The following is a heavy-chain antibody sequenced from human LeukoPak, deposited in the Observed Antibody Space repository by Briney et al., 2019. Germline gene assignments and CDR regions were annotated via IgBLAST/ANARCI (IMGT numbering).Heavy chain of an antibody. CDR2: ISYDGSNK. D-gene: IGHD4-17*01. V-gene: IGHV3-30*04. CDR3: ARWTDYGDSYVYYFDY. CDR1: EFTFSSYA. J-gene: IGHJ4*02. Sequence: GRSLRLSCAASEFTFSSYAMHWVRQAPGKGLEWVAVISYDGSNKYYADSVKGRFTISRDNSKNTLYLQMNSLRAEDTAVYYCARWTDYGDSYVYYFDYWGQGTLVTVSS.